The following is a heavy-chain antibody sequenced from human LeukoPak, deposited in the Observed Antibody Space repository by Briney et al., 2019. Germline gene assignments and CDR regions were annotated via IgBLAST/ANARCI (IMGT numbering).Heavy chain of an antibody. CDR2: IYYSGST. Sequence: SETLSLTCTVSGGSISNSTYYWAWIRQPPGKGLEWIGSIYYSGSTYYNPSLKSRVTISVDTSKNQFSLKLSSVTAADTAVYYCARRIGYSSGWYNYFDYWGQGTLVTVSS. J-gene: IGHJ4*02. D-gene: IGHD6-19*01. CDR3: ARRIGYSSGWYNYFDY. V-gene: IGHV4-39*07. CDR1: GGSISNSTYY.